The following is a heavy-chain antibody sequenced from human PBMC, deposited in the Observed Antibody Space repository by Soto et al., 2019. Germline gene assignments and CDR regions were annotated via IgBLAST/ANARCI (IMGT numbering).Heavy chain of an antibody. D-gene: IGHD2-15*01. V-gene: IGHV4-39*01. CDR3: GKVLVGATGQTESDS. Sequence: AETLSLTCTVSGGSIYRSGYYWVWIRQPPGRGREWIGNIDDNGVTYSNPSLKSRVTISRDTSENQFSLKLTSVTAADTALYYCGKVLVGATGQTESDSWGPGTLVTVSS. CDR2: IDDNGVT. J-gene: IGHJ4*02. CDR1: GGSIYRSGYY.